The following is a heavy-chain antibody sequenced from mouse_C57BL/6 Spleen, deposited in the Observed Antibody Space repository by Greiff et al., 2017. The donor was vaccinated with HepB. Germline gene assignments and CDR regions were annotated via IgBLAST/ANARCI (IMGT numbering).Heavy chain of an antibody. CDR2: SNTSSGYS. Sequence: QVQLQQSGAELARPGASVKMSCKASGYNFPSYTMHWVKQKPGQGLEWIGYSNTSSGYSKYNQKFKDKATLTADKSSSTGYMQLSSLTSEDSAVYYCARGCYFDYWGQGTTLTVSS. CDR3: ARGCYFDY. V-gene: IGHV1-4*01. J-gene: IGHJ2*01. CDR1: GYNFPSYT.